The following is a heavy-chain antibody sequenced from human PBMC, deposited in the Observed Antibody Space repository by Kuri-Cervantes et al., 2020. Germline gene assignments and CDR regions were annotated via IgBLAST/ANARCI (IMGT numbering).Heavy chain of an antibody. CDR3: AKDYGIVGVTQGGY. V-gene: IGHV3-30*18. Sequence: SLKISCASSGFTFSSYGMHWVRQAPGKGLEWVAVRSYDGSNKYYADSVKGRFSISRDNSKNTLYLQMNSLRAEDTAVYYCAKDYGIVGVTQGGYWGQGTLVTVSS. J-gene: IGHJ4*02. CDR2: RSYDGSNK. D-gene: IGHD1-26*01. CDR1: GFTFSSYG.